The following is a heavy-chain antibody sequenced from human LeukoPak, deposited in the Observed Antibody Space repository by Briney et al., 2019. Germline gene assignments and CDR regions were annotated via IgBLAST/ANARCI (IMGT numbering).Heavy chain of an antibody. V-gene: IGHV4-34*01. D-gene: IGHD3-3*01. J-gene: IGHJ5*02. CDR1: GGSFSGYC. CDR3: ARGLRITIFGVVRKNWFDP. Sequence: SETLSLTCAVYGGSFSGYCWSWIRQPPGKGLEWIGEINHSGSTNYNPSLKSRVTISVDTSKNQFSLKLSSVTAADTAVYYCARGLRITIFGVVRKNWFDPWGQGTLVTVSS. CDR2: INHSGST.